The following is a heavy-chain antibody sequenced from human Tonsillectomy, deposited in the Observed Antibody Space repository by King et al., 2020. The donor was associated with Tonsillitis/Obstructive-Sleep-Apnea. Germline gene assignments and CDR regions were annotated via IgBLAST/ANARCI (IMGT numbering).Heavy chain of an antibody. CDR2: ISASGGST. CDR3: AKGGRPHGTTGVGPGFLTA. D-gene: IGHD2/OR15-2a*01. CDR1: GFIFRRND. Sequence: VQLVESGGGLVQPGGSLRLSCAASGFIFRRNDMSWVRQAPGKGLEWVSAISASGGSTYYADSVEGRFTISRDNSKNTLYLQMNSLRAEDTAVYYCAKGGRPHGTTGVGPGFLTAWGQGTPAPV. V-gene: IGHV3-23*04. J-gene: IGHJ4*03.